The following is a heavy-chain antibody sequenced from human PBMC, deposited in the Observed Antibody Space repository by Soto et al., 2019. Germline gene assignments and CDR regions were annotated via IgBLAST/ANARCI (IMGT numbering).Heavy chain of an antibody. CDR2: LSAYNGNT. CDR1: GYTFTSYG. J-gene: IGHJ2*01. CDR3: AREGVREWQWRLGYFDL. Sequence: QVQLVQSGAEVKKPGASVKVSCKASGYTFTSYGISWVRQAPGQGLEWMGWLSAYNGNTNYAQKRQGRVTMTTDTATSTAYMELRSLRSDDTAVYYCAREGVREWQWRLGYFDLWCRGTLVTVSS. D-gene: IGHD6-19*01. V-gene: IGHV1-18*01.